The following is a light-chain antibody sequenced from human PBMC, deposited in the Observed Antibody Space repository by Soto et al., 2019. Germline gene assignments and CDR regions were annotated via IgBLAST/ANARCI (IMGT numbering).Light chain of an antibody. V-gene: IGKV1-33*01. Sequence: DIQMTQSPSSLSASVRDRVTISCQASQGIRYYLNWYQQKPGKAPKLLIYDASRLETGVPSRFSGSGSGTDFTFTISSLQSEDIATYFCHHYDTLPITFGQGTRLEI. J-gene: IGKJ5*01. CDR3: HHYDTLPIT. CDR1: QGIRYY. CDR2: DAS.